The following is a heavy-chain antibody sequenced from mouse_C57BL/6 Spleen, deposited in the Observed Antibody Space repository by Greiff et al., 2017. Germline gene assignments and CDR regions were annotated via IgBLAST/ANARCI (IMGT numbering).Heavy chain of an antibody. V-gene: IGHV1-18*01. J-gene: IGHJ2*01. D-gene: IGHD1-1*01. CDR3: ARFYYGSSYFDD. CDR1: GYTFTDYN. CDR2: INPNNGGT. Sequence: EVQLQQSGPELVKPGASVKIPCKASGYTFTDYNMDWVKQSHGKSLEWIGDINPNNGGTIYNQKFKGKATLTVDKSSSTAYMELRSLTSEDTAVYYCARFYYGSSYFDDWGQGTTLTVSS.